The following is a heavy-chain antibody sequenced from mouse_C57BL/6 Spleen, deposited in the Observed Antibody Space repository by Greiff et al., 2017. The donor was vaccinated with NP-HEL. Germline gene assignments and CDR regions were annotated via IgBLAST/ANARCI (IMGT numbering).Heavy chain of an antibody. Sequence: EVMLVESGGGLVKPGGSLKLSCAASGFTFSDYGMHWVRQAPEKGLEWVAYISSGSSTIYYADTVKGRFTISRDNAKNTLFLQMTSLRSEDTAMYYCANLRRWNYFAMDYWGQGTSVTVSS. CDR1: GFTFSDYG. J-gene: IGHJ4*01. CDR2: ISSGSSTI. CDR3: ANLRRWNYFAMDY. D-gene: IGHD2-13*01. V-gene: IGHV5-17*01.